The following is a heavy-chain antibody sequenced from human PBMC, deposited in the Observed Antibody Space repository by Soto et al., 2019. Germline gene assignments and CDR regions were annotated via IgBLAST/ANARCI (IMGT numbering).Heavy chain of an antibody. CDR3: ANIHPHYYDSSGYYDY. J-gene: IGHJ4*02. D-gene: IGHD3-22*01. CDR1: GGSISSSSYY. V-gene: IGHV4-39*01. CDR2: IYYSGST. Sequence: PSETLSLTCTVSGGSISSSSYYWGWIRQPPGKGLEWIGSIYYSGSTYYNPSLKGRVTISVDTSKNQFSLELSSVTAADTAVYYCANIHPHYYDSSGYYDYWGQGTLVTVSS.